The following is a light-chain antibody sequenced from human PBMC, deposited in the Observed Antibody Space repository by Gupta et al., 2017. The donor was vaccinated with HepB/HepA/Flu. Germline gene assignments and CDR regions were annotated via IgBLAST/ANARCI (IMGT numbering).Light chain of an antibody. V-gene: IGKV3-15*01. CDR2: GAS. J-gene: IGKJ1*01. CDR1: QSVSSN. Sequence: EIVMKQSQATLSVSPGDRATLSCRASQSVSSNLAWYQQKPGQAPRLLIYGASTRATGIPARFSGSGSGTEFTLTISSLQAEDFAVYYCQQYNNWPQTFGQGTKVEIK. CDR3: QQYNNWPQT.